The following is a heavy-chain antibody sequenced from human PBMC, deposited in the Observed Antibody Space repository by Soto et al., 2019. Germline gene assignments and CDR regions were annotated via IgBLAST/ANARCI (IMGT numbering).Heavy chain of an antibody. Sequence: QVQLVQSGAEVKKPGASVKVSCKASGYTFTSYGISWVRQAPGQGLEWMGWSSAYNGNTNYAQKRQGRVTITTDTSTSTAYMELRSLRSDDTAVYYCASSLLVGYGLEGESDWGQGTLVTVSS. CDR1: GYTFTSYG. D-gene: IGHD5-18*01. J-gene: IGHJ4*02. V-gene: IGHV1-18*01. CDR2: SSAYNGNT. CDR3: ASSLLVGYGLEGESD.